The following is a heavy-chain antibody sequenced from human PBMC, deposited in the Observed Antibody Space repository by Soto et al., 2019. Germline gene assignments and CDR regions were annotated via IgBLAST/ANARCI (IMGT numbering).Heavy chain of an antibody. CDR2: IYHSGST. Sequence: TLSLTRAIRCGSTGRINRWRLGPRPPRKGLEWIGEIYHSGSTNYNPSLKSRVTISVDKSKNQFSLKLSSVTAADTAVYYCARVTYYDSSGYPGIRGKYYFDYWGQGTLVTVSS. J-gene: IGHJ4*02. CDR1: CGSTGRINR. V-gene: IGHV4-4*02. CDR3: ARVTYYDSSGYPGIRGKYYFDY. D-gene: IGHD3-22*01.